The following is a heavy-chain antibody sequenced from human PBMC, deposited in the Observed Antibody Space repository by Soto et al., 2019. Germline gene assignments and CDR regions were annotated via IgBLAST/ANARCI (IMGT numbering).Heavy chain of an antibody. CDR3: ARRIAVAGQSDWFDP. J-gene: IGHJ5*02. D-gene: IGHD6-19*01. CDR2: ISAYNGNT. CDR1: GYAFTSYG. Sequence: ASVKVSSKGSGYAFTSYGTSCVLQAPGQELDWXGWISAYNGNTNNAQKLQFRVNMTTDTSTRTDYMELRSMRSDDTAVYYCARRIAVAGQSDWFDPWGQATLVTVS. V-gene: IGHV1-18*04.